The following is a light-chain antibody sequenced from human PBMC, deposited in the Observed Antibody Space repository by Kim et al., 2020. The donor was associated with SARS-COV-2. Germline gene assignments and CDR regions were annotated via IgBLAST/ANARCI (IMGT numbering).Light chain of an antibody. J-gene: IGKJ3*01. Sequence: IQLTQAPSSLSASVGDRVTITCRASQGISSHLNWYQQKPGRAPKLLISAASTLQGGVPSRFSGSGSETDFTLTISSLQPEDFATYFCQQSYITPFTFGPGTKVDIK. CDR3: QQSYITPFT. CDR2: AAS. V-gene: IGKV1-39*01. CDR1: QGISSH.